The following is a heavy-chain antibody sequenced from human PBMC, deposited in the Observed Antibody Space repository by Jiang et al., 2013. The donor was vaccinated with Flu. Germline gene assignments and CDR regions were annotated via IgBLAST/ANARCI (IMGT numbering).Heavy chain of an antibody. J-gene: IGHJ4*02. Sequence: GLVKPGGSLRLSCEASGFTFSNAWMNWVRQAPGKGLEWLGRIKSKTDGGTTDYAASVKGRFTISRDDSKNTLYLQMNSLKTEDTAVHYCYDQWPDSDYWGQGTLVTVSS. CDR1: GFTFSNAW. CDR3: YDQWPDSDY. V-gene: IGHV3-15*01. CDR2: IKSKTDGGTT. D-gene: IGHD6-19*01.